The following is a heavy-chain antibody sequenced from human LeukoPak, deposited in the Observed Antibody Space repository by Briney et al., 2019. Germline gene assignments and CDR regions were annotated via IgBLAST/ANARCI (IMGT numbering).Heavy chain of an antibody. Sequence: PGGSLRLSCAASGFTFSSYGMHWVRQAPGKGLEWVAVISYDGSNKYYADSVKGRFTISRDNSKNTLYLQMNSLRAEDTAVYYCARGEVATTYYYYYYMDVWDKGTTVTVSS. J-gene: IGHJ6*03. D-gene: IGHD5-12*01. V-gene: IGHV3-30*03. CDR1: GFTFSSYG. CDR3: ARGEVATTYYYYYYMDV. CDR2: ISYDGSNK.